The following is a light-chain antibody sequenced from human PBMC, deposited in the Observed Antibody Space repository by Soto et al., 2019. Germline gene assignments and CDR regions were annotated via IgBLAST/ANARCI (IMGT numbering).Light chain of an antibody. CDR1: QSVLYSSNNKNY. CDR3: QQHYSTPYT. CDR2: WAS. J-gene: IGKJ2*01. Sequence: DIVMTQSPDSLAVSLGERATTNCKSSQSVLYSSNNKNYLTWYQQKPGQPPKLLIYWASTRESGVPDRFSGSGSGTDFTLTISSLQAEDVAVYYCQQHYSTPYTFGQGTKLEIK. V-gene: IGKV4-1*01.